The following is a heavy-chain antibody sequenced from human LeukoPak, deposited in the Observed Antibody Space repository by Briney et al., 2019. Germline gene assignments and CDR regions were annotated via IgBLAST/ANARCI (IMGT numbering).Heavy chain of an antibody. Sequence: SVKVSCKASGYTFTSYAISWVRQAPGQGLEWMGGIIPIFGTANYAQKFQGRVTITADESTSTAYMELSSLRSEDTAVYYCARFHGYNHGHDYWGQGTLVTVSS. CDR3: ARFHGYNHGHDY. D-gene: IGHD5-24*01. CDR1: GYTFTSYA. CDR2: IIPIFGTA. V-gene: IGHV1-69*13. J-gene: IGHJ4*02.